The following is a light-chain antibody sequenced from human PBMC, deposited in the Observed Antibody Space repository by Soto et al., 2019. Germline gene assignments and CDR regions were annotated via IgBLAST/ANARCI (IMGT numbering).Light chain of an antibody. CDR2: AAS. J-gene: IGKJ4*01. CDR3: QQYGSAPFT. V-gene: IGKV3-20*01. Sequence: EVVSTQSPGALSLSPGERATLCCRASQTVTTSQLTWFQQKPGQAPRLLIYAASIRAAGIPDRFSGSGSGTDFTLTISRLEPEDFAVYYCQQYGSAPFTFGGGTKVDIK. CDR1: QTVTTSQ.